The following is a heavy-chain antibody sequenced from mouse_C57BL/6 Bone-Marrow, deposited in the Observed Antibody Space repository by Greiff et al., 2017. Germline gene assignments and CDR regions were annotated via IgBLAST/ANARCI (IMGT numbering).Heavy chain of an antibody. CDR1: GYTFTSYG. CDR3: ARGWLLSYAMDY. D-gene: IGHD2-3*01. Sequence: QVQLQQSGAELARPGASVKLSCKASGYTFTSYGISWVKQRTGQGLEWIGEIYPRSGNTYYNEKFKGKATPTADKSSSTAYMELRSLTSEDSAVYFCARGWLLSYAMDYWGQGTSVTVSS. J-gene: IGHJ4*01. V-gene: IGHV1-81*01. CDR2: IYPRSGNT.